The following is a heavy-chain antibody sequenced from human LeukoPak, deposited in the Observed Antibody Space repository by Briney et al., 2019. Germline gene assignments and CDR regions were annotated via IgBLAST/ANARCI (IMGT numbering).Heavy chain of an antibody. D-gene: IGHD6-19*01. CDR3: ARGSSGSHTLDD. J-gene: IGHJ4*02. CDR2: IFLRIRSP. V-gene: IGHV1-69*06. Sequence: SVKVSCKSSGGTFSNSGFTWVRQAPGQGLEWMGVIFLRIRSPPYAQRFQDRMTITADRSANVTYLDLTGLTSDDTAVYYCARGSSGSHTLDDWGQGTLVVVSS. CDR1: GGTFSNSG.